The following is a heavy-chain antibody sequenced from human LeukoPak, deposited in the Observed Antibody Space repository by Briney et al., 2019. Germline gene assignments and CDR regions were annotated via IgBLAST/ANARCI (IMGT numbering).Heavy chain of an antibody. V-gene: IGHV4-59*08. J-gene: IGHJ4*02. Sequence: ETLSLTCTVSGGSISSYYWSWIRQPPGKGLEWIGYIYYSGSTNYNPSLKSRVTISVDTSKNQFSLKLSSVTAADTAVYYCASHIAAAGRYYFDYWGQGTLVTVSS. CDR1: GGSISSYY. CDR3: ASHIAAAGRYYFDY. CDR2: IYYSGST. D-gene: IGHD6-13*01.